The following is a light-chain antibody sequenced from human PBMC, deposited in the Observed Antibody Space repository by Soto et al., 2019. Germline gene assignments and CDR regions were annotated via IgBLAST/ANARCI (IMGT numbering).Light chain of an antibody. CDR1: QDIKTY. J-gene: IGKJ3*01. CDR2: GTF. CDR3: QHLHNYPPFT. Sequence: IQLTQSPSSLSASVGDRVSITCRASQDIKTYLAWYQQKQGKAPKLLISGTFTLQSGVPSRFNGSGSGTDFTLTISRLQPEDVATYYCQHLHNYPPFTFGPGTKVDLE. V-gene: IGKV1-9*01.